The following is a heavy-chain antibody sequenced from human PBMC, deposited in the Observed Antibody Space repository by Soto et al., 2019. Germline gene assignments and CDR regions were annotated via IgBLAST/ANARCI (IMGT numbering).Heavy chain of an antibody. CDR3: TRRTGTTYYYYYMDV. CDR2: IRSKANSYAT. D-gene: IGHD1-1*01. V-gene: IGHV3-73*01. Sequence: GGSLRHSCASSGFTFSGSAMHWVRQASGKGLEWVGRIRSKANSYATAYAASVKGRFTISRDDSKNTAYLQMNSLKTEDTAVYYCTRRTGTTYYYYYMDVWGKGTTVTVSS. J-gene: IGHJ6*03. CDR1: GFTFSGSA.